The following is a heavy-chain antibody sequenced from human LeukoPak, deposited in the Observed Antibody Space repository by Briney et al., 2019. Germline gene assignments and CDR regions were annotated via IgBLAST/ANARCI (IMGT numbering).Heavy chain of an antibody. D-gene: IGHD5-12*01. V-gene: IGHV4-38-2*02. J-gene: IGHJ4*02. CDR3: ARVGSGYDLFDY. CDR2: IYHSGST. Sequence: SETLSLTCTVSGYSISSGYYWGWIRQPPGKGLEWIGSIYHSGSTYYNPSLKSRVTISVDTSKNQFSLKLSSVTAADTAVYYCARVGSGYDLFDYWGQGTLVTVSS. CDR1: GYSISSGYY.